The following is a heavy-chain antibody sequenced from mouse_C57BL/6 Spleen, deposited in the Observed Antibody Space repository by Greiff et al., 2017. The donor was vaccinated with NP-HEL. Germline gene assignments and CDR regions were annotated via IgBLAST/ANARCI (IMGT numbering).Heavy chain of an antibody. CDR2: IYPGSGNT. J-gene: IGHJ3*01. V-gene: IGHV1-76*01. CDR3: ARDLYYGSSSFAY. Sequence: QVQLKESGAELVRPGASVKLSCKASGYTFTDYYINWVKQRPGQGLEWIARIYPGSGNTYYNEKFKGKATLTAEKSSSTAYMQLSSLTSEDSAVYCCARDLYYGSSSFAYWGQGTLVTVSA. CDR1: GYTFTDYY. D-gene: IGHD1-1*01.